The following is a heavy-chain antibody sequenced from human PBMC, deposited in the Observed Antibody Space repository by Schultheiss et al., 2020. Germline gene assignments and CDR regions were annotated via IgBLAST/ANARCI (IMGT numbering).Heavy chain of an antibody. D-gene: IGHD4-11*01. CDR2: IKSKTDGGTT. CDR1: GFSFSSYG. CDR3: TTLYSTYYYYYGMDV. J-gene: IGHJ6*02. Sequence: GESLKISCAASGFSFSSYGMNWVRQAPGKGLEWVGRIKSKTDGGTTDYAAPVKGRFTISRDDSKNTLYLQMNSLKTEDTAVYYCTTLYSTYYYYYGMDVWGQGTTVTVSS. V-gene: IGHV3-15*07.